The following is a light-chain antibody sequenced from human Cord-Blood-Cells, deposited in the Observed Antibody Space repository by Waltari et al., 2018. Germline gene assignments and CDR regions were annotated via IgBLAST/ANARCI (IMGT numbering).Light chain of an antibody. Sequence: QSALTQPASVSGSPGQSIPISCTGTSSDVGGSNYVSWYQQHPGKAPKLMIHDASNRPSGVSNRFSGSKSGNTASLTISGLQAEDEADYYCSSYTSSSTVVFGGGTKLTVL. CDR1: SSDVGGSNY. CDR3: SSYTSSSTVV. CDR2: DAS. J-gene: IGLJ2*01. V-gene: IGLV2-14*01.